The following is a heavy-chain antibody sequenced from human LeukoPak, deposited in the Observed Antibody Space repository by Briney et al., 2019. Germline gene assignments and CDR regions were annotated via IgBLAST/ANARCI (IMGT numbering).Heavy chain of an antibody. V-gene: IGHV3-7*01. CDR1: GFTFSSYW. D-gene: IGHD3-22*01. J-gene: IGHJ3*02. Sequence: GGSLRLSCAASGFTFSSYWMSWVRQAPGKGLEWVANIKQDGSEKYYVDSVKGRFTISRDNAKNSLYLQMNSLRAEDTAVYYCARFWCYDSRELAGAFDIWGQGTMVTVSS. CDR2: IKQDGSEK. CDR3: ARFWCYDSRELAGAFDI.